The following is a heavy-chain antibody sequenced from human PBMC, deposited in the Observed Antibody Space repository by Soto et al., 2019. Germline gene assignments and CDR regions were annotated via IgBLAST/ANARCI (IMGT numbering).Heavy chain of an antibody. CDR3: ARVESAVAGRNYYYGMDV. J-gene: IGHJ6*02. Sequence: ASGKGSCKASGYTFTSYGVSWVRQDTGQGLEWMGWISANYGKANYAQKLQGRVTMTTDESTSTAYMELSSLRSEDTAVYYCARVESAVAGRNYYYGMDVWGQGTTVTVSS. CDR1: GYTFTSYG. CDR2: ISANYGKA. D-gene: IGHD6-19*01. V-gene: IGHV1-18*01.